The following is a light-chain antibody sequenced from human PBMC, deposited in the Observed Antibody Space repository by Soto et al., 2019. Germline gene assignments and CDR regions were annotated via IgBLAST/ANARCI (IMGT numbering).Light chain of an antibody. CDR1: QIINNR. J-gene: IGKJ1*01. Sequence: DIQLIPSPSTLSTSVGDRVTITCRASQIINNRLAWYQQKPGKAPHLLIYKASTSESGVPSRFSGSGSGTEFTLTISSLLPDDFATYYCQQYNGYSRTFGQGTKVDIK. CDR3: QQYNGYSRT. V-gene: IGKV1-5*03. CDR2: KAS.